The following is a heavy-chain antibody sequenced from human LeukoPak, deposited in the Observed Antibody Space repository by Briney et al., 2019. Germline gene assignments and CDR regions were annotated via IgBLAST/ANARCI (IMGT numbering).Heavy chain of an antibody. Sequence: SETLSLTCTVSGGSISSGDYYWSWVRQPPGKGLEWIGYIYYSGSTYYNPSLKSRVTISVDTSKNQFSLKLSSVTAADTAVYYCARADLYGPVVDWGQGTLVTVSS. CDR3: ARADLYGPVVD. D-gene: IGHD2/OR15-2a*01. CDR2: IYYSGST. CDR1: GGSISSGDYY. V-gene: IGHV4-30-4*01. J-gene: IGHJ4*02.